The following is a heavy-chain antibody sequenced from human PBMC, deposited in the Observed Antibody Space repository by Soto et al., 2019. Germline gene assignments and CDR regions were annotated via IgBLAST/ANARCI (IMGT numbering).Heavy chain of an antibody. J-gene: IGHJ4*02. CDR3: ARLTRRGYGCSSLTWANNHFDC. CDR1: VGTFSTYT. D-gene: IGHD2-15*01. CDR2: IIPFLDVT. Sequence: QVQLVQSGAEVKKPGSSVTVSCKASVGTFSTYTITWVRQAPGQGLEWMGRIIPFLDVTNYAKKFQGRVTITAHKSTSTVYMELTSLRSDDTAVYYCARLTRRGYGCSSLTWANNHFDCWGQGTLVSVSS. V-gene: IGHV1-69*02.